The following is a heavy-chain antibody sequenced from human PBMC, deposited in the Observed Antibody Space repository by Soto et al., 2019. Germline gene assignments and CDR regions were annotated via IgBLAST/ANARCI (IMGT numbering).Heavy chain of an antibody. CDR3: ARERTGDPTFFDY. Sequence: PSETLSLTCTASGGSVSSSNYYWSWIRQPPGRGLEWLGYSYYSGSASYNPSLKSRITVSVDTSKNQFSLKLSSVTAADTAVYYCARERTGDPTFFDYWGQGTLVTVSS. D-gene: IGHD1-1*01. CDR1: GGSVSSSNYY. J-gene: IGHJ4*02. V-gene: IGHV4-61*01. CDR2: SYYSGSA.